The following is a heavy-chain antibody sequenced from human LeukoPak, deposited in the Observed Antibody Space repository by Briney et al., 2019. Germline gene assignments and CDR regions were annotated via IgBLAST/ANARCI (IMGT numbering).Heavy chain of an antibody. CDR3: ARGLYCTNGVCYAPHFDY. V-gene: IGHV1-2*02. CDR2: INPNSGGT. Sequence: ASVNVSCKASGYTFTGYYMHWVRQAPGQGLEWMGWINPNSGGTNYAQKFQGRVTMTRDTSISTAYMELSRLRSDDTAVYYCARGLYCTNGVCYAPHFDYWGQGTLVTVSS. J-gene: IGHJ4*02. CDR1: GYTFTGYY. D-gene: IGHD2-8*01.